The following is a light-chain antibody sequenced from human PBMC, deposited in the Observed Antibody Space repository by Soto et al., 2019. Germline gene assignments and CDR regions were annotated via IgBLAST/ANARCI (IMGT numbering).Light chain of an antibody. J-gene: IGLJ1*01. CDR1: SSDVGGYNY. Sequence: QSVLTQHPSASGSPGQSVTISCTGTSSDVGGYNYVSWYQQHPGKAPKLMIYEVSKRPSGVPDRFSGSKSGNTASLTVSGLQAGDEADYYCSSYAGSNNFVFGTGTKVTVL. CDR2: EVS. V-gene: IGLV2-8*01. CDR3: SSYAGSNNFV.